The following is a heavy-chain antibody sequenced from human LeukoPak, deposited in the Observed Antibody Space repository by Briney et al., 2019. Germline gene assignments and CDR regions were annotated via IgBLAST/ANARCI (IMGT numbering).Heavy chain of an antibody. V-gene: IGHV5-51*01. CDR1: GYSFTRYW. D-gene: IGHD5-18*01. J-gene: IGHJ4*02. CDR2: IYTGESDT. Sequence: GESLKISCKGSGYSFTRYWIGWGRQMPGKGLERMGIIYTGESDTRYSPSFQGQDTISADKSSSTAYLQWSSLKASDTAMYYCARPPTKTAMVPFWGQGTLVTVSS. CDR3: ARPPTKTAMVPF.